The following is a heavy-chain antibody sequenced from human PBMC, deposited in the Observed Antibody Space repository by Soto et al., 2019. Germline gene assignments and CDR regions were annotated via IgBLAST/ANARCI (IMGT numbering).Heavy chain of an antibody. J-gene: IGHJ5*02. Sequence: QVQLVQSGAEVKKRGSSVKGSCKASGGTFSSYAISWVRQAPGQALEWMGGIIPIFGTANYAQKFQGRVTSTADESTSTAYRELRSLRSEDTAVYYCARERWFDPWGQGTLVTVSS. CDR2: IIPIFGTA. CDR1: GGTFSSYA. V-gene: IGHV1-69*01. CDR3: ARERWFDP.